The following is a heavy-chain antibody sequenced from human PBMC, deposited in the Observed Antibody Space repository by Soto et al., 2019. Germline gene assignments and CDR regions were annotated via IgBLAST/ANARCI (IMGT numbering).Heavy chain of an antibody. V-gene: IGHV4-39*01. J-gene: IGHJ4*02. D-gene: IGHD4-17*01. CDR2: IYYSGST. CDR1: GGSISSSSYY. Sequence: SETLSLTCTVSGGSISSSSYYWGWIRQPPGKGLEWIGSIYYSGSTYYNPSLKSRVTISVDTSKNQFSLKLSSVTAADTAVYYCARSLDYGDPSDYWGQGTLVTVS. CDR3: ARSLDYGDPSDY.